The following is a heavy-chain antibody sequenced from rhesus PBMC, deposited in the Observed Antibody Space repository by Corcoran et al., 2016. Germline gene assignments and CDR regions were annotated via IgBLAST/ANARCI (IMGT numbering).Heavy chain of an antibody. CDR1: GYSIGRGYG. Sequence: QVQLPESGPGLVKPSETLSLTCAVSGYSIGRGYGWSWLRQPPGQGLEWIVYIGGKSGSTNHNPSLKSRVTMSKDSSKNQFALKLSAVTAADTAGDYCARDRGAAEDDWGQRVLVTVSS. D-gene: IGHD6-25*01. CDR3: ARDRGAAEDD. V-gene: IGHV4-127*01. J-gene: IGHJ4*01. CDR2: IGGKSGST.